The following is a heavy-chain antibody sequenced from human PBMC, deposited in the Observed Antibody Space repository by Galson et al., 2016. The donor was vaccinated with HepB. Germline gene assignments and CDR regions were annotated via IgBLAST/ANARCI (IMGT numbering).Heavy chain of an antibody. Sequence: SLRLSCAASGCTSSSYEMNWVRQAPGTGLEWVSYLSSSGNTINYADSVKGRFTISRDNAKNALYLQMNSLRAEDTAVYYCASYPGYFPGNWGQGTLVTVSS. V-gene: IGHV3-48*03. D-gene: IGHD3-9*01. CDR3: ASYPGYFPGN. CDR2: LSSSGNTI. CDR1: GCTSSSYE. J-gene: IGHJ4*02.